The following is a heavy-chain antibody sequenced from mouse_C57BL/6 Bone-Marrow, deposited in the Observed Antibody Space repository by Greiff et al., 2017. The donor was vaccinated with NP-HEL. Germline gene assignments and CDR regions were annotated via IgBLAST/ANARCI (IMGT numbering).Heavy chain of an antibody. CDR2: IHPNSGST. D-gene: IGHD1-1*01. CDR3: AGDYYGSSYPPWFAY. CDR1: GYTFTSYW. J-gene: IGHJ3*01. Sequence: QVQLQQPGAELVKPGASVKLSCKASGYTFTSYWMHWVKQRPGQGLEWIGMIHPNSGSTNYNEKFKSKATLTVDKSSSTAYMQLSSLTSEDSAVYYCAGDYYGSSYPPWFAYWGQGTLVTVSA. V-gene: IGHV1-64*01.